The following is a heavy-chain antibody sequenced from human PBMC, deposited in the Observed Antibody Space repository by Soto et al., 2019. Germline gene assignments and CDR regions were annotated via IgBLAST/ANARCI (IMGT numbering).Heavy chain of an antibody. D-gene: IGHD3-3*01. J-gene: IGHJ4*02. CDR2: IYYSGST. CDR3: ARHPPAISISDH. Sequence: ESLSLTGAVEGGSFNDDYWSWIRQHPGKGLEWIGYIYYSGSTYYNPSLKSRVTISVDTSKNQFSLKLSSVTAADTAVYYCARHPPAISISDHWGQGTLVTVSS. CDR1: GGSFNDDY. V-gene: IGHV4-59*08.